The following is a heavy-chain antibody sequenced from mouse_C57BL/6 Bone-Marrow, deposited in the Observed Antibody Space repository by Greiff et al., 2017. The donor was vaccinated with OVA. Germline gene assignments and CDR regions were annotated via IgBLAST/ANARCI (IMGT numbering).Heavy chain of an antibody. Sequence: QVQLQPGAELVKPGASVKVSCKASGYTFTSYWMHWVKQRPGQGLEWIGRIHPSDSDTNYNQKFKGKATLTVDKSSSTAYMQLSSLTSEDSAVYYCAITPLTTVVARYYAMDYWGQGTSVTVSS. D-gene: IGHD1-1*01. J-gene: IGHJ4*01. CDR1: GYTFTSYW. CDR3: AITPLTTVVARYYAMDY. CDR2: IHPSDSDT. V-gene: IGHV1-74*01.